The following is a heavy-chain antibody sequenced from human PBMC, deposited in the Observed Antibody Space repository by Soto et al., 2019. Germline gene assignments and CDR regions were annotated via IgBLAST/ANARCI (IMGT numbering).Heavy chain of an antibody. CDR3: ARYSSIAARHFDY. V-gene: IGHV4-34*01. CDR1: GGSFSGYY. J-gene: IGHJ4*02. Sequence: QVQLQQWGAGLLKPSETLSLTCAVYGGSFSGYYWSWIRQPPGKGLEWIGEINHSGSTNYHPSLKSRVTISVDTSKNQFSLKLSSVTAADTAVYYCARYSSIAARHFDYWGQGTLVTVSS. D-gene: IGHD6-6*01. CDR2: INHSGST.